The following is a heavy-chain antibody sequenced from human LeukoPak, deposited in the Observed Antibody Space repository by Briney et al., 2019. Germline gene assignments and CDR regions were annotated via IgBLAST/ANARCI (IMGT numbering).Heavy chain of an antibody. J-gene: IGHJ6*03. CDR2: ITSSSSYI. D-gene: IGHD4-23*01. Sequence: GGSLRLSCAASGFLFSSYTINWVRQAPGKGPEWVSSITSSSSYIYYADSVKGRFTISRDNARSSLYLQMNSLRAEDTALYYCARDGGTVLTRGYYYYMDVWGKGTMVTVSS. V-gene: IGHV3-21*01. CDR1: GFLFSSYT. CDR3: ARDGGTVLTRGYYYYMDV.